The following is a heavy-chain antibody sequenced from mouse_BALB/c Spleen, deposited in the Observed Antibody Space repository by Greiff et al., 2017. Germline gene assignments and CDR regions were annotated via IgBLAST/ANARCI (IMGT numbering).Heavy chain of an antibody. J-gene: IGHJ4*01. CDR3: ASYYRYDYAMDY. V-gene: IGHV3-2*02. CDR2: ISYSGCT. CDR1: GYSITSDYA. D-gene: IGHD2-14*01. Sequence: EVQLVESGPGLVKPSQSLSLTCTVTGYSITSDYAWNRLRQLPGNKLEWMGYISYSGCTSYNPSLKSRISITRDTTKNEFFLQLNSVTTEDTATYYCASYYRYDYAMDYWGQGTSVTVSS.